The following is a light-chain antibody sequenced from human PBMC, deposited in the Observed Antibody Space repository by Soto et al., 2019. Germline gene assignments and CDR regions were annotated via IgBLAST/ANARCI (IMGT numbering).Light chain of an antibody. Sequence: DIQMTQSPSSLSASVGDRVTITCRASQSISSYLNWYQQKPGKAPKLLIYAASSLQSGVPSRFSGSGSGTVFTLTISSLQPEDFATYYCQQYNNYPYTFGQGTKVDIK. J-gene: IGKJ2*01. CDR1: QSISSY. V-gene: IGKV1-39*01. CDR3: QQYNNYPYT. CDR2: AAS.